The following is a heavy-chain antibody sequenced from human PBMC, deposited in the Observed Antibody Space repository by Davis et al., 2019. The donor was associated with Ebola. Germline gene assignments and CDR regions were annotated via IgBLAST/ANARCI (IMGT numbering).Heavy chain of an antibody. CDR3: ARDPQIYNWNTHPTWDY. V-gene: IGHV3-66*01. D-gene: IGHD1/OR15-1a*01. Sequence: GESLKISCAASGFTVSSNHMSWVRQAPGKGLEWVSVLYDHSTAYADSVKGRFTISRDHAKRSLFLQMNSLRVEDTAAYYCARDPQIYNWNTHPTWDYWGQGTLVTVSS. J-gene: IGHJ4*02. CDR2: LYDHST. CDR1: GFTVSSNH.